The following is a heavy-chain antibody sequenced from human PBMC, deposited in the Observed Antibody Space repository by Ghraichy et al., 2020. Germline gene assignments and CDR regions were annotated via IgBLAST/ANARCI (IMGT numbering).Heavy chain of an antibody. CDR3: AGDYFGPGTYFDYGMDV. D-gene: IGHD3-10*01. V-gene: IGHV3-74*01. CDR1: GDTFSSYL. CDR2: IDSEGSGI. Sequence: EALNISCKFSGDTFSSYLMHWVRQAPGKGLLWVSRIDSEGSGISYADSVEGRFTISRDNAASTVYLQMNSLRVEDTAVYYCAGDYFGPGTYFDYGMDVWGQGTTVIVSS. J-gene: IGHJ6*02.